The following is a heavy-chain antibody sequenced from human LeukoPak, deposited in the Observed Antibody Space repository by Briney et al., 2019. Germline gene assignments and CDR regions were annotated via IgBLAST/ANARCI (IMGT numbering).Heavy chain of an antibody. V-gene: IGHV3-64D*06. J-gene: IGHJ3*02. CDR3: VKALTDDAFDI. CDR2: ISRNGDTT. CDR1: GFTFSTFP. Sequence: PGGSLRLSCSASGFTFSTFPMHWVRQAPGKGLEYFSAISRNGDTTYYADSVRGRSTISRDNSKNTLYLQMSSLRPEDTAVYYCVKALTDDAFDIWGQGTMVTVSS.